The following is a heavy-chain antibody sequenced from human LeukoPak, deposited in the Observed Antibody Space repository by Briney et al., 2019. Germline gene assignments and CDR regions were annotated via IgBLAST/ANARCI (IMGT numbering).Heavy chain of an antibody. V-gene: IGHV1-8*01. Sequence: ASVKVSCKASGYTFTSYDINWVRQATGQGLEWMGWMNPNSGNTGYAQKFQGRVTMTRNTSISTAYMELSSLRSEDTAVYYCARDSRDLGGTNDYWGQGTLVTVSS. CDR3: ARDSRDLGGTNDY. CDR2: MNPNSGNT. CDR1: GYTFTSYD. J-gene: IGHJ4*02. D-gene: IGHD3-16*01.